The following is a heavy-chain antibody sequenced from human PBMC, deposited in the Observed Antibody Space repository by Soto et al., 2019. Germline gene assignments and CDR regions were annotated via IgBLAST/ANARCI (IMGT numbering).Heavy chain of an antibody. CDR1: GGSISSGDYY. J-gene: IGHJ4*02. V-gene: IGHV4-30-4*01. D-gene: IGHD2-8*01. CDR3: AREGCCTNGVCYCGFDY. Sequence: QVQLQESDPGLVKPSQTLSLTCTVSGGSISSGDYYWSWIRQPPGKGLEWIGYIYYSGSTYYNPSLKSRVTISVDTSKNQFSLKLSSVTAADTAVYYCAREGCCTNGVCYCGFDYWGQGTLVTVSS. CDR2: IYYSGST.